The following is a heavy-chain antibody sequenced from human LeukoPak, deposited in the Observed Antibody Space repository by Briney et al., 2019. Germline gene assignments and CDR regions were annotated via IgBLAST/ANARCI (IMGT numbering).Heavy chain of an antibody. D-gene: IGHD6-19*01. J-gene: IGHJ6*02. CDR1: GYTFTSYY. Sequence: ASVKVSCKASGYTFTSYYTHWVRQAPGQGPEWMGIIYPSSGGATYAQRFQGRVTLTRDTSTSTVYMELSSLRSEDTAVYYCARAAVAYSMDVWGQGTTVTVSS. CDR2: IYPSSGGA. CDR3: ARAAVAYSMDV. V-gene: IGHV1-46*01.